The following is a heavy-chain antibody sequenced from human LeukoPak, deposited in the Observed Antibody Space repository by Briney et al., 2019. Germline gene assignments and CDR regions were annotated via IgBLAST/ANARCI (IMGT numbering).Heavy chain of an antibody. CDR3: AKGSGGNHQEGGCPSY. CDR2: ISNNGGYT. Sequence: PGGSLRLSCAASGFTFSSSAMSWVRQAPGKGLESVSAISNNGGYTYYADSVQGRFTISRDNSRNTLYLQMNSLRAEDTAVYYCAKGSGGNHQEGGCPSYWGQGTLVTVSS. V-gene: IGHV3-23*01. J-gene: IGHJ4*02. CDR1: GFTFSSSA. D-gene: IGHD3-16*01.